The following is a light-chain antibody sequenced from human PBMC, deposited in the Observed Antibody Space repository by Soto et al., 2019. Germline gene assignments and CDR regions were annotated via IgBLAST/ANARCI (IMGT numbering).Light chain of an antibody. CDR3: CSYAGSYTLV. V-gene: IGLV2-11*01. CDR1: SSDVGGYNY. CDR2: DVH. Sequence: QSALTQPRSMSGSPGQSVTISCTATSSDVGGYNYVSWYQQYPGKAPKLIIYDVHKWPSGVPDRFSGSKSGNTASLTISGLRAEDEADYHCCSYAGSYTLVFGGGTQLTVL. J-gene: IGLJ7*01.